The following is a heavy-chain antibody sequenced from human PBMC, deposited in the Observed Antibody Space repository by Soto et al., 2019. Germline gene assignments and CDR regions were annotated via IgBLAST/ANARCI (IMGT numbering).Heavy chain of an antibody. CDR1: GGSISSGGYY. CDR2: IYYSGST. CDR3: ARLNYYDSSGKDAFDI. V-gene: IGHV4-31*03. Sequence: PSETLSLTCTVSGGSISSGGYYWSWIRQHPGKGLEWIGYIYYSGSTYYNPSLKSRVTILVDTSKNQFSLKLSSVTAADTAVYYCARLNYYDSSGKDAFDIWGQGTMVTVSS. J-gene: IGHJ3*02. D-gene: IGHD3-22*01.